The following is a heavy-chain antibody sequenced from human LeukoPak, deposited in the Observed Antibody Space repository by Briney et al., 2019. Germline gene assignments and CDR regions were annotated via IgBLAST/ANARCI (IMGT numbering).Heavy chain of an antibody. J-gene: IGHJ5*02. V-gene: IGHV1-18*01. Sequence: ASVKVSCKASGYTFTSYGCSWVRQAPGQELEWMGWISAYSGGTNYAQKFQGRATTPTATSTSTAYMELRSLSSDDTAVYYCVRDGEGVAISVNYWFDPWGQGTLATVSS. D-gene: IGHD3-10*01. CDR3: VRDGEGVAISVNYWFDP. CDR2: ISAYSGGT. CDR1: GYTFTSYG.